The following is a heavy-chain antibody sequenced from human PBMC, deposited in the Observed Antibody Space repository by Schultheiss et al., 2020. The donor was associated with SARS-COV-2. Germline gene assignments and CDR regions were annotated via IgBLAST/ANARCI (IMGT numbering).Heavy chain of an antibody. CDR1: GGSFSGYY. CDR3: ARRDTGYNWNSFDP. Sequence: SETLSLTCAVYGGSFSGYYWSWIRQPPGKGLEWIGYIYYSGSTYYNPSLKSLVTISVDTSKNQFSLKLSSVTAADTAVYYCARRDTGYNWNSFDPWGQGTLVTVSS. CDR2: IYYSGST. D-gene: IGHD1-20*01. V-gene: IGHV4-34*09. J-gene: IGHJ5*02.